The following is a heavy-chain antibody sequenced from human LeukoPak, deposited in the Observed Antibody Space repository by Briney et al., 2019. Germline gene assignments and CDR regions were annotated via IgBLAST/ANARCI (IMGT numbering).Heavy chain of an antibody. V-gene: IGHV4-59*12. CDR3: ARGNDILTGYPDY. Sequence: PSETLSLTCTVSGGSISSYYWSWIRQPPGKGLEWIGYIYYSGSTNYNPSLKSRVTISVDTSKNQFSLKLTSVTAADTAVYYCARGNDILTGYPDYWGQGTLVTVSS. CDR1: GGSISSYY. J-gene: IGHJ4*02. D-gene: IGHD3-9*01. CDR2: IYYSGST.